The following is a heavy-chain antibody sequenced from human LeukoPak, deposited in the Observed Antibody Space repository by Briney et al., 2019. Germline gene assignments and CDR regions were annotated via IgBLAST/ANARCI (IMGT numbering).Heavy chain of an antibody. J-gene: IGHJ4*02. Sequence: SETLSLTCTVSGYSISSGYYWGWIRQPPGKGLEWIGSIYHSGSTYYNPSLKSRVTISVDTSKNQFSLKLSSVTAADTAVYYCARVYSSSFQEGYWGQGTLVTVSS. D-gene: IGHD6-13*01. CDR1: GYSISSGYY. CDR3: ARVYSSSFQEGY. CDR2: IYHSGST. V-gene: IGHV4-38-2*02.